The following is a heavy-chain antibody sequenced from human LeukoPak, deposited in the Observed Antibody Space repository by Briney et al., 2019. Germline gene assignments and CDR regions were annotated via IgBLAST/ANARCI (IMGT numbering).Heavy chain of an antibody. D-gene: IGHD6-19*01. V-gene: IGHV3-48*01. J-gene: IGHJ4*02. Sequence: GGSLRLSCAASGFTFSSYNMNWVRQAPGKGLEWVSYISSSGSTIYYADSVKGRFTISRDNPKNSLYLQMNSLRAEDTAVYYCARVPGSSGWNYYFDYWGQGTLATVSS. CDR1: GFTFSSYN. CDR3: ARVPGSSGWNYYFDY. CDR2: ISSSGSTI.